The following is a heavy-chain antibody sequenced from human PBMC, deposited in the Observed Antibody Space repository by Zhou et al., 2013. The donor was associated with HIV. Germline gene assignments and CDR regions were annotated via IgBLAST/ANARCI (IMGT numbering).Heavy chain of an antibody. CDR3: ATIPHLSGATVDMTAIGGGDY. CDR1: GYTLADLA. D-gene: IGHD3-16*01. CDR2: FDPEDVMT. V-gene: IGHV1-24*01. Sequence: QVQLLQSGTEVKPPGASVRVSCKVFGYTLADLAIHWVRLRPGQGLEWVGGFDPEDVMTVYAQKFEGRVSLTQDASSDTAYMSMTGLTSDDTAVYYCATIPHLSGATVDMTAIGGGDYWGRGTPGHCVL. J-gene: IGHJ4*02.